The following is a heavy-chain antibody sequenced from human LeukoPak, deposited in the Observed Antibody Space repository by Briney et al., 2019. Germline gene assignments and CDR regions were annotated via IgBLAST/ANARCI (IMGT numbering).Heavy chain of an antibody. J-gene: IGHJ3*02. CDR2: ISAYNGNT. D-gene: IGHD3-22*01. V-gene: IGHV1-18*01. CDR1: GYTFTSYG. Sequence: ASVKVSCKASGYTFTSYGISWVRQAPGQGLEWMGWISAYNGNTNYAQKLQGRVTMTTDTSTSTAYMELRSLRSDDTAVYYCARDRPMIIVADAFDIWGQGTMVTVSS. CDR3: ARDRPMIIVADAFDI.